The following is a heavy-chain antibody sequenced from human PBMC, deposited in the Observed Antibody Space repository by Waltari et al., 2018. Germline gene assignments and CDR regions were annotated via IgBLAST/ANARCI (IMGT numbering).Heavy chain of an antibody. Sequence: EERLLESGGGLVQPGDSLRLSCAGSGFRFSNYWMNWVRQAPGKGLGWAERIGNDETSISYADSVKGRLTISRDNAKNTVYLQMKRLRVEDTAVYYCARLAPRTYRSPVPGRHYYYGMDVWGQGTTVTVSS. CDR3: ARLAPRTYRSPVPGRHYYYGMDV. CDR1: GFRFSNYW. J-gene: IGHJ6*02. V-gene: IGHV3-74*01. CDR2: IGNDETSI. D-gene: IGHD3-10*01.